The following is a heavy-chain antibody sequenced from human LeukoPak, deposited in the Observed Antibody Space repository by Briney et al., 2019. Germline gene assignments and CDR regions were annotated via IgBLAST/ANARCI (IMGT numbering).Heavy chain of an antibody. CDR1: GDSIRRYF. CDR2: VHHSGTS. CDR3: ARQTFGALYFDS. V-gene: IGHV4-59*08. D-gene: IGHD3-10*01. Sequence: PSETLSLTCSVSGDSIRRYFWSWIRLSPGKGLEWIGYVHHSGTSRYKPSLESRVTMSLDTSENQFSLTLKSVTAADTAMYYCARQTFGALYFDSWGQGALVIVSS. J-gene: IGHJ4*02.